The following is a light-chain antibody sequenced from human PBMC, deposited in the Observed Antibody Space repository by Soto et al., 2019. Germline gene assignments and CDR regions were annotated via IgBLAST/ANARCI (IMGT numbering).Light chain of an antibody. CDR1: SSDVGGYNY. CDR2: EVS. CDR3: SSYKSTTKRV. Sequence: QSVLTQPASVSGSPGQSITISCTGTSSDVGGYNYVSWYQQHPGKGPKLMIYEVSNRPSGVSNRFSGSKSGNTATLTISGLQADDEADYYCSSYKSTTKRVFGTGTKVTVL. V-gene: IGLV2-14*03. J-gene: IGLJ1*01.